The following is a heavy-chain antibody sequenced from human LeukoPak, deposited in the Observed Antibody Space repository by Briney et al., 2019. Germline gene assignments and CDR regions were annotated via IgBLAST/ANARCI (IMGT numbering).Heavy chain of an antibody. CDR1: GGSISSYY. V-gene: IGHV4-34*01. CDR3: ARGDSSGYYYVFDY. J-gene: IGHJ4*02. CDR2: INHSGST. Sequence: PSETLSLTCTVSGGSISSYYWSWIRQPPGKGLEWIGEINHSGSTNYNPSLKSRVTISVDTSKNQFSLKLSSVTAADTAVYYCARGDSSGYYYVFDYWGQGTLVTVSS. D-gene: IGHD3-22*01.